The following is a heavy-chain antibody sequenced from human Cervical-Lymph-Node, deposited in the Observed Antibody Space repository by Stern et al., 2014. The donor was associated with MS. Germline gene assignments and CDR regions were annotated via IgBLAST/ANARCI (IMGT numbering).Heavy chain of an antibody. J-gene: IGHJ6*02. Sequence: VQLVQSGAGVKKPGSSVKVSCKASGGTFSSYAISWVRQAPGQGLEWVGGIIPIFGTANYAQKFQGRVTITADESTSTAYMGLSSLRSEDTAVYYCARTLYGGYPHNYYYYGMDVWGQGTTVTVSS. CDR1: GGTFSSYA. CDR2: IIPIFGTA. V-gene: IGHV1-69*01. CDR3: ARTLYGGYPHNYYYYGMDV. D-gene: IGHD5-12*01.